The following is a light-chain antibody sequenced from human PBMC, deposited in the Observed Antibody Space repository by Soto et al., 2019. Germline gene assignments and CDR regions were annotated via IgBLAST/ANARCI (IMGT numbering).Light chain of an antibody. Sequence: IQMTQSPSSLSASVGDRVTITCQASQENSKNLNWYQQKPGKAPKLLIYDASSLQTGVPSRFSGSGSATHFTFTISSLQPEDVATYYCQQYDNLLPITFGQGTRLEIK. J-gene: IGKJ5*01. V-gene: IGKV1-33*01. CDR2: DAS. CDR3: QQYDNLLPIT. CDR1: QENSKN.